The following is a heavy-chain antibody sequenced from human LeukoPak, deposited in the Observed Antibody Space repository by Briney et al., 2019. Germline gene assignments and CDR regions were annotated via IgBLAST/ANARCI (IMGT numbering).Heavy chain of an antibody. V-gene: IGHV3-53*01. J-gene: IGHJ4*02. D-gene: IGHD1-26*01. CDR1: GFTVSSNF. CDR2: IYSGGST. CDR3: ARDALSPVGISEGIDY. Sequence: GGSLRLSCAASGFTVSSNFMSWVRQAPGKGPEWVSVIYSGGSTFYADSVKGRFTISRDNAKNTLYLQMNSLRAEDTAVYYCARDALSPVGISEGIDYWGQGTLVTVSS.